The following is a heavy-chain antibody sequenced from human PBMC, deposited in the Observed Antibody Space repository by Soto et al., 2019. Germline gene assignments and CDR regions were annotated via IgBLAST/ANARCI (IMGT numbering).Heavy chain of an antibody. CDR1: GYTFTDYY. D-gene: IGHD2-8*01. J-gene: IGHJ4*02. Sequence: ASVKVSCKASGYTFTDYYMHWVRQAPGQGLEWMGWINPNSGATSYAQRFQGRVTMTRDTSISTAYMELSRLTSDDTAVYYCSREGGDIVQMVYALPWYWGQGTLVTVSS. CDR2: INPNSGAT. CDR3: SREGGDIVQMVYALPWY. V-gene: IGHV1-2*02.